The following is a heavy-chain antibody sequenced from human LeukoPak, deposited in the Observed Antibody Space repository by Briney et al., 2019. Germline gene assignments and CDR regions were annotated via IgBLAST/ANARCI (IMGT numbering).Heavy chain of an antibody. CDR3: AREGTPGYFDS. D-gene: IGHD2-15*01. Sequence: SETLSLTCTVSGGSISSYYWSWIRQPPGKGLEWIGYIYYSGSTNYNPSLKSRVTISVDTSKNQFSLKLSSVTAADTAVYYCAREGTPGYFDSWGQGTLVTVSS. CDR2: IYYSGST. CDR1: GGSISSYY. V-gene: IGHV4-59*01. J-gene: IGHJ4*02.